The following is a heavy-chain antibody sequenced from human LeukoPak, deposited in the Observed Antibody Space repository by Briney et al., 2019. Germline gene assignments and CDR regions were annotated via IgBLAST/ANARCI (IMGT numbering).Heavy chain of an antibody. Sequence: ASQTLSLTCTVSGDSINGATHYWTWIRQPAGKGLEWIGRISTSGRTNYNPSLNSRVTISLDTSKNQFSLILSSVTAADTAVYYCARDGVARIDYWGQGTLVTVSS. V-gene: IGHV4-61*02. J-gene: IGHJ4*02. D-gene: IGHD5-12*01. CDR1: GDSINGATHY. CDR3: ARDGVARIDY. CDR2: ISTSGRT.